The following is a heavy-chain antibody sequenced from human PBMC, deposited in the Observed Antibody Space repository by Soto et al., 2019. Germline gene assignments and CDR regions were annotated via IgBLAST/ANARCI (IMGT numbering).Heavy chain of an antibody. CDR2: IYYSGST. Sequence: SETLSLTCTVSGGSISSYYWSWIRQPPGKGLEWIGYIYYSGSTNYNPSLKSRVTISVDTSKNQFSLKLSSVTAADTAVYYCARHTFAVTTPGLYYYYYMDVWGKGTTVTVSS. D-gene: IGHD4-17*01. CDR1: GGSISSYY. V-gene: IGHV4-59*08. CDR3: ARHTFAVTTPGLYYYYYMDV. J-gene: IGHJ6*03.